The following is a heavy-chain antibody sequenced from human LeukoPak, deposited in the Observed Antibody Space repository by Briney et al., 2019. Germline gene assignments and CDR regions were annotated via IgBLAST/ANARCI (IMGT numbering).Heavy chain of an antibody. D-gene: IGHD3-10*01. CDR1: GFTFSSYT. CDR2: ISSSSSTI. J-gene: IGHJ4*02. CDR3: ASELLWFGELYLDY. V-gene: IGHV3-48*01. Sequence: GGSLRLSCAASGFTFSSYTMNWVRQAPGKGLEWVSYISSSSSTIYYADSVKGRFTISRDNVKNSLYLQMNNLRAEDTAVYYCASELLWFGELYLDYWGQGTLVTVSS.